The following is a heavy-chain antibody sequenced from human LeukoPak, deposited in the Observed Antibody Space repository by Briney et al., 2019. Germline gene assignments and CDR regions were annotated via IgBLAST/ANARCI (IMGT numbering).Heavy chain of an antibody. D-gene: IGHD3-22*01. J-gene: IGHJ4*02. CDR1: GFTFSYYA. V-gene: IGHV3-23*01. CDR3: AKAATMRVVDITTPFDY. CDR2: ISGSGDIT. Sequence: PGGSLRLSCAASGFTFSYYAMTWVRQAPGKGLEWVSAISGSGDITYYADSVKGRFTISRDNSKNTLFLQMNSLRAEDTAVYYCAKAATMRVVDITTPFDYWGQGTLVTVSS.